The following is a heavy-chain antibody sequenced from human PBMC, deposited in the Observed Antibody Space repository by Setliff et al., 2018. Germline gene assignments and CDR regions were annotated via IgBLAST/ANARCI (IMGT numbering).Heavy chain of an antibody. Sequence: SETLSLTCTVSGYSISSGYYWGWIRQPPGKGLEWIGSIYHSGSTYYNPSLKSRVTISVDRSKNQFSLKLSSVTAADTALYYCTVYNTGSSKDHYWGQGTPVTVSS. J-gene: IGHJ4*02. CDR2: IYHSGST. CDR3: TVYNTGSSKDHY. D-gene: IGHD2-8*02. CDR1: GYSISSGYY. V-gene: IGHV4-38-2*02.